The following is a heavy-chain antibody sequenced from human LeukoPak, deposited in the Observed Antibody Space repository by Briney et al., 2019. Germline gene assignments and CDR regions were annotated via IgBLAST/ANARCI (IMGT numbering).Heavy chain of an antibody. CDR1: GFAFSSYA. CDR2: ISGSGGST. D-gene: IGHD6-13*01. CDR3: AKDVDIAAAGTRRPFDF. V-gene: IGHV3-23*01. Sequence: PGGSLRLSCAASGFAFSSYAMSWVRRAPGKGLEWVSGISGSGGSTYYADSAKGRFTISRDNSKNALYLQMNSLRVEDTAVYYCAKDVDIAAAGTRRPFDFWGQGTMLTVSS. J-gene: IGHJ3*01.